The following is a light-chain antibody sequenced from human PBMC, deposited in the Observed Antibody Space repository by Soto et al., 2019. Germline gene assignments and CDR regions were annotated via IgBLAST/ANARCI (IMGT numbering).Light chain of an antibody. CDR3: SSPTTSGTLAV. J-gene: IGLJ1*01. Sequence: QSVLTQPASVSGSPGQSITISCTGTSSDVGVYKYVSWYQQHPGKAPKLIIYEVSNRPSGVSDRFSGSKSDNTASLTISGLQTEDEADYYCSSPTTSGTLAVFGTGTKLTVL. V-gene: IGLV2-14*01. CDR1: SSDVGVYKY. CDR2: EVS.